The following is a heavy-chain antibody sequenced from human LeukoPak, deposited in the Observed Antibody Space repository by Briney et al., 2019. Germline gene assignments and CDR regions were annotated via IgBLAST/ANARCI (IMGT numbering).Heavy chain of an antibody. CDR2: IYYSGST. CDR1: GGSISSSSYY. V-gene: IGHV4-39*07. D-gene: IGHD3-3*01. J-gene: IGHJ5*02. Sequence: KTSETLSLTCTVSGGSISSSSYYWGWIRQPPGKGLEWIGSIYYSGSTYYNPSLKSRVTISVDTSKNQFSLKLSSVTAADTAVYYCARDQVFTTPNWFDPWGQGTLVTVSS. CDR3: ARDQVFTTPNWFDP.